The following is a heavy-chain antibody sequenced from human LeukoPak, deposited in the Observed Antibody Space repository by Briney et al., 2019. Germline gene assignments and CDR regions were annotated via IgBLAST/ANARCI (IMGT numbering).Heavy chain of an antibody. J-gene: IGHJ5*02. V-gene: IGHV3-23*01. D-gene: IGHD4-11*01. CDR1: GFTFNRYA. Sequence: GGSLRLSCAASGFTFNRYAMGWVRQAPGKGLEWVSVITGSGGNTYHADSVKGRLTVSRDNSKNTLYLHMNSLRAEDTAVYHCAKGPNDGSNYLFDHWGQGTLVTVSS. CDR3: AKGPNDGSNYLFDH. CDR2: ITGSGGNT.